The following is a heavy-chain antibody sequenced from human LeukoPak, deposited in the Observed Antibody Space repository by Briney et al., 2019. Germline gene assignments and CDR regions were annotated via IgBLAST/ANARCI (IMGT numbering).Heavy chain of an antibody. J-gene: IGHJ4*02. CDR3: ATSLDAPGNY. CDR2: INKDARQT. Sequence: PGGSLRLSCVVSGFTFRTSWTAWVRQAPGKGLEWLANINKDARQTYYVDSVKGRFTISRDNAENSLYLQMNSLRAEDTAVYYCATSLDAPGNYWGQGSLVTVSS. D-gene: IGHD3-9*01. V-gene: IGHV3-7*01. CDR1: GFTFRTSW.